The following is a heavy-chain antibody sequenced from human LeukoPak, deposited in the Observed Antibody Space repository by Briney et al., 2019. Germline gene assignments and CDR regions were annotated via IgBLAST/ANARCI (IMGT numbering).Heavy chain of an antibody. CDR3: ARQKDYSDSSGYYNTWFDP. CDR1: GGSISSYY. CDR2: IYYSGST. D-gene: IGHD3-22*01. V-gene: IGHV4-59*08. J-gene: IGHJ5*02. Sequence: SETLSLTCTVSGGSISSYYWSWIRQPPGKGLEWIGYIYYSGSTNYNPSLKSRVTISVGTSKNQFSLKLSSVTAADTAIYYCARQKDYSDSSGYYNTWFDPWGRGTLVTVSS.